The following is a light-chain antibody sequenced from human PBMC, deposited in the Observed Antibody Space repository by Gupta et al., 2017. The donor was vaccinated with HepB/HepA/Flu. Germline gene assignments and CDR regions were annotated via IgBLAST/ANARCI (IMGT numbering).Light chain of an antibody. CDR3: QSYDNSLSGAVV. Sequence: QSVLTQPPSVSGAHGQRVSIPCTGSRCNIGTGYDVHWYQQLPGTAPKLLIYADTNRPSGVPDRFSGSKSGTSASLAITGLQAEDEADYYCQSYDNSLSGAVVFGGGTRLSVL. V-gene: IGLV1-40*01. CDR1: RCNIGTGYD. CDR2: ADT. J-gene: IGLJ2*01.